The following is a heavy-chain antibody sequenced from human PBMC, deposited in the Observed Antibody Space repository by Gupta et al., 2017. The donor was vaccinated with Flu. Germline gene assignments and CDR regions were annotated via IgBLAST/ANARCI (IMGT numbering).Heavy chain of an antibody. CDR1: GGSFSGYY. CDR3: AGYSSSWPLDY. V-gene: IGHV4-34*01. D-gene: IGHD6-13*01. Sequence: VQLQQWGAGLLKPSATLSLTCAVYGGSFSGYYWSWIRQPPGKGLEGTGEINHSGSTNYNPSLKSRVTISVDTSKNQFSLKLSSVTAADTAVYYCAGYSSSWPLDYWGQGTLVTVSS. J-gene: IGHJ4*02. CDR2: INHSGST.